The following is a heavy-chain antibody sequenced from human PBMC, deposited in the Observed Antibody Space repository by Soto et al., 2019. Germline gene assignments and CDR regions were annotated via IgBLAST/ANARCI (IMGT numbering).Heavy chain of an antibody. CDR2: IIPIFGTQ. J-gene: IGHJ6*02. CDR3: ARQPTVTPYYYYGMDV. V-gene: IGHV1-69*12. CDR1: GGTFSSYA. Sequence: QVQLVQSGAEVKKPGSSVKVSCKASGGTFSSYAISWVRQAPGQGLEWMGEIIPIFGTQDYAQKFQGRVTITADESTSTAYMELSSLRSEDTAVYYCARQPTVTPYYYYGMDVWGQGTTVTVSS. D-gene: IGHD4-4*01.